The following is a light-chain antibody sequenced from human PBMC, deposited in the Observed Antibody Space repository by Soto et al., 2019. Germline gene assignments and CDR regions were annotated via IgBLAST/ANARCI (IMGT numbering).Light chain of an antibody. Sequence: TNQSPATLSVCPGEGDTLSCRASQGIGDTLAWYQHKPGQTPRLLIYDTPTRATGVPTRFSGSRSGAEFTLTINSLQSEDFAVYYCQPYNNWPLTFGGGTKVDIK. CDR1: QGIGDT. CDR3: QPYNNWPLT. J-gene: IGKJ4*01. V-gene: IGKV3-15*01. CDR2: DTP.